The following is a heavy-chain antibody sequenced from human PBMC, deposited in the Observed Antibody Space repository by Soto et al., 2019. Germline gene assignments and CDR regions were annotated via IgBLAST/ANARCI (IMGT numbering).Heavy chain of an antibody. D-gene: IGHD5-18*01. CDR1: GFTFSSYW. CDR2: INPDGSAT. V-gene: IGHV3-74*01. J-gene: IGHJ4*02. Sequence: VGSLRLSCAASGFTFSSYWMHWVRQAPGKGLVWVSRINPDGSATNYADSVKGRFTISRDNAKNTLYLQMNSLRAEDTAVFYCGRGGSDSPMAPGYWGLGTLVTVSS. CDR3: GRGGSDSPMAPGY.